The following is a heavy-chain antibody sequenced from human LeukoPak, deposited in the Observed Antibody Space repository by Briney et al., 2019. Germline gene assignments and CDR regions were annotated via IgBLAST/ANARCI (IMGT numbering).Heavy chain of an antibody. J-gene: IGHJ4*02. D-gene: IGHD4-11*01. Sequence: GASVKVSCKASGYTFTGYYMHWVRQAPGQGLEWMGWINPNSGGTNYAQKFQGRVTITADKSTSTAYMELSSLRSEDTAVYYCARHDYSNYEGVYWGQGTLVTVSS. V-gene: IGHV1-2*02. CDR2: INPNSGGT. CDR3: ARHDYSNYEGVY. CDR1: GYTFTGYY.